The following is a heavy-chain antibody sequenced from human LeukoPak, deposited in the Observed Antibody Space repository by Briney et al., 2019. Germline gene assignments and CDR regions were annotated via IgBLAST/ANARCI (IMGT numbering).Heavy chain of an antibody. V-gene: IGHV4-59*01. D-gene: IGHD6-19*01. CDR2: IYYSGST. CDR1: GGSISSYF. Sequence: SETLSLTCTVSGGSISSYFWSWIRQSPGKGLEWIGYIYYSGSTNYNPSLKSRVTISVDTSNNQFSLKLTSVTAADTAVYYCARETNNNGWLRFYDYWGQGTLVTVSS. CDR3: ARETNNNGWLRFYDY. J-gene: IGHJ4*02.